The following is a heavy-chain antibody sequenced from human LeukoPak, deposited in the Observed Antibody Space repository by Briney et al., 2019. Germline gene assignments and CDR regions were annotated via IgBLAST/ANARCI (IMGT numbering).Heavy chain of an antibody. CDR1: AYTFTSYA. V-gene: IGHV1-3*01. J-gene: IGHJ4*02. Sequence: ASVKVSCKASAYTFTSYAIYWVRQAPGQRLEWMGWINAGKGDTKYSQKFQGRVTITRDTSASTAYMELSSLRSEDTAVYYCARGNYYYDSSGYYPVPDYWGQGTLVTVSS. CDR3: ARGNYYYDSSGYYPVPDY. D-gene: IGHD3-22*01. CDR2: INAGKGDT.